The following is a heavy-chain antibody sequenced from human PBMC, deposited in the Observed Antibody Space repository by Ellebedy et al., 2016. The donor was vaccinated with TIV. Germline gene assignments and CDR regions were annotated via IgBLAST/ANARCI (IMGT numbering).Heavy chain of an antibody. V-gene: IGHV3-30*02. Sequence: GESLKISCVASGFRLSTHGMHWVRQAPGKGLEWVAFKRFDGRMEYNGDSVKGRFIISRDVSKNTLYLQMNRLRAEDTAMYYCTRETISPPGAVAGTGFDCWGQGTLVIVSS. D-gene: IGHD6-19*01. CDR1: GFRLSTHG. CDR2: KRFDGRME. CDR3: TRETISPPGAVAGTGFDC. J-gene: IGHJ4*02.